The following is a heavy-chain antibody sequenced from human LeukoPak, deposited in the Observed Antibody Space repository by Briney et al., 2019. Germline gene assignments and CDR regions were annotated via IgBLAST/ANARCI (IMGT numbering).Heavy chain of an antibody. V-gene: IGHV4-30-2*01. J-gene: IGHJ5*02. CDR1: GGSISSGGYS. Sequence: PSQTLSLTCAVSGGSISSGGYSWSWIRQPPGKGLEWIGYIYHSGSTYYNPSLKSRVTISVDRSKNQFSLKLSSVTAADTAVYYRARMDYGDYEGWFDPWGQGTLVTVSS. D-gene: IGHD4-17*01. CDR3: ARMDYGDYEGWFDP. CDR2: IYHSGST.